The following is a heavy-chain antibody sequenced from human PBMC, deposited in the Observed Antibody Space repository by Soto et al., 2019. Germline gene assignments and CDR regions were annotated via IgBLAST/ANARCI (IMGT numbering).Heavy chain of an antibody. CDR1: GFTVSSNY. D-gene: IGHD2-15*01. J-gene: IGHJ4*02. CDR3: ARTCSGGTCPFDY. V-gene: IGHV3-66*01. Sequence: EVQLVESGGGLVQPGGSLRLSCAASGFTVSSNYMSWVRQAPGKGLEWVSVIYGGGSTYYADSVKGRFTISRDNSENTLYLQMNSLRAEDTAVYYWARTCSGGTCPFDYWGQGTLVTVSS. CDR2: IYGGGST.